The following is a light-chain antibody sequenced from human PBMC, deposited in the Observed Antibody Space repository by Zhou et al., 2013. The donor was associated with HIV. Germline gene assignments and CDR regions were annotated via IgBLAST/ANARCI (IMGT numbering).Light chain of an antibody. J-gene: IGKJ1*01. CDR1: QGISSY. CDR2: AAS. Sequence: AIRITQSPSSLSASTGDRVTITCRASQGISSYLAWYQQKPGKAPKLLISAASTLQSGVPSSFSGSGSGTDFTLTISCLQSEDFATYYCQQYYTYPPTFGQGTKVEIK. CDR3: QQYYTYPPT. V-gene: IGKV1-8*01.